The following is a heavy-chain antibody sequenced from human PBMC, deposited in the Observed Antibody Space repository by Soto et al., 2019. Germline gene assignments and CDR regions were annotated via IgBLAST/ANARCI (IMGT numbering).Heavy chain of an antibody. CDR3: AREAGILTSTFFDY. CDR1: GASIRSYS. J-gene: IGHJ4*02. Sequence: QVQLLESGPGLVKPSETLSLTCTVSGASIRSYSWSWIRQPPGKGLERIGYMSFSGTTNYSPSLKSRVTISEDTSENELSLKLSSVTAADTAVYYCAREAGILTSTFFDYWGQGSLVIVSS. V-gene: IGHV4-59*01. CDR2: MSFSGTT. D-gene: IGHD1-1*01.